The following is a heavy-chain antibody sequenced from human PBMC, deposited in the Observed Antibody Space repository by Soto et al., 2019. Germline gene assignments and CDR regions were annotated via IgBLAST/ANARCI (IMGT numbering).Heavy chain of an antibody. CDR1: GVSLSSYY. Sequence: SQTLSLTYTFSGVSLSSYYLILIRQTPGKGLEWIGYIYYSGSTNYNPSLKSRVTISVDTSKNQFSLKLSSVTAADTAVYYCERHNVEAVAGSFDYWGQGTLVTVSS. J-gene: IGHJ4*02. CDR3: ERHNVEAVAGSFDY. D-gene: IGHD6-19*01. V-gene: IGHV4-59*08. CDR2: IYYSGST.